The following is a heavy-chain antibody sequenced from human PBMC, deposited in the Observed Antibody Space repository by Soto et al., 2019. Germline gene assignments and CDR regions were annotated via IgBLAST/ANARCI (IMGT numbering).Heavy chain of an antibody. V-gene: IGHV4-34*01. Sequence: QVQLQQWGAGLLKPSETLSLTCAVYGESFSGHYWSWIRQPPGKGLEWIGEINHSGSTTYNPSLKRRVTRSVETAKNQFSLKLNFVTAADTAVYYCARGKTYCSDGGCYDQLDYWGQGTLVTVSS. CDR2: INHSGST. CDR1: GESFSGHY. D-gene: IGHD2-15*01. J-gene: IGHJ4*02. CDR3: ARGKTYCSDGGCYDQLDY.